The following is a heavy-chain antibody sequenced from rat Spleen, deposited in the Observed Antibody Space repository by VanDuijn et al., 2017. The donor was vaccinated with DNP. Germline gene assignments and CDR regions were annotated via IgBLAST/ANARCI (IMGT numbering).Heavy chain of an antibody. CDR1: GYSITSNY. CDR3: ARWPRYFPY. V-gene: IGHV3-1*01. CDR2: ISYSGSS. Sequence: EVQLQESGSGLVKPSQSLSLTCSVTGYSITSNYWGWIRQFPGNKMEYIGHISYSGSSTYNPSLNSRISITRHTSNNHFFLHLTSVTTAATATSSCARWPRYFPYWGPGVLVTVSS. J-gene: IGHJ2*01.